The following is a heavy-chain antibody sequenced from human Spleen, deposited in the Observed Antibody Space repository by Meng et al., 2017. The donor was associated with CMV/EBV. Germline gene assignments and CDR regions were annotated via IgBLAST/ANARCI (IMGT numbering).Heavy chain of an antibody. D-gene: IGHD6-13*01. Sequence: ELQLVESGGXLVKPGGAMRLSCAASGFTFSSYSMNWVRQAPGKGLEWVSSISSSSSYIYYADSVKGRFTISRDNAKNSLYLQMNSLRAEDTAVYYCARVGEAAADYGGQGTLVTVSS. CDR2: ISSSSSYI. J-gene: IGHJ4*02. CDR3: ARVGEAAADY. V-gene: IGHV3-21*01. CDR1: GFTFSSYS.